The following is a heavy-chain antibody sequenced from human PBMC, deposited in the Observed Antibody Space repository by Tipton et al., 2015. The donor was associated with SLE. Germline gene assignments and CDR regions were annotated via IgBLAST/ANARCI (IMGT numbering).Heavy chain of an antibody. V-gene: IGHV4-61*10. CDR1: GGSISSGNYY. D-gene: IGHD6-19*01. J-gene: IGHJ4*02. CDR3: ARVDSSGWYSFDY. CDR2: IYYSGST. Sequence: TLSLTCTVSGGSISSGNYYWSWIRQPAGKGLEWIGYIYYSGSTNYNPSLKSRVTISVDTSKNQFSLKLSSVTAADTAVYYCARVDSSGWYSFDYWGQGTLVTVSS.